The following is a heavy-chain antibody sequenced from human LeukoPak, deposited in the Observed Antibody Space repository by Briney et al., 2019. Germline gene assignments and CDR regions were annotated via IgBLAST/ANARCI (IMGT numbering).Heavy chain of an antibody. J-gene: IGHJ4*02. CDR3: ARDDDAPIWFGETQARGYYFDY. CDR1: GFTLSSYA. V-gene: IGHV3-30-3*01. Sequence: GGALRLSCAASGFTLSSYAMHWVRQAPGKGVEGVAVISYDGSNKYYADSVKGRSTISRDNSKNTLYLQMHSLRAEDTAVYYCARDDDAPIWFGETQARGYYFDYWGQGTLVTVSS. D-gene: IGHD3-10*01. CDR2: ISYDGSNK.